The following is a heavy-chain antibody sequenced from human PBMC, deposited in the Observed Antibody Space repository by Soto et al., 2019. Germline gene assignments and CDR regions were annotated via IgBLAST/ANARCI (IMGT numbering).Heavy chain of an antibody. CDR3: ARDLGCGSGGLGY. D-gene: IGHD3-10*01. J-gene: IGHJ4*02. CDR1: GGTFSSYT. Sequence: QVQLVQSGAEVKKPGSSVKVSCKASGGTFSSYTISWVRQAPGQGLEWMGRIIPILGIANYAQKFQGRVTITADKATSTAYMELSSLRSEDMAVYYGARDLGCGSGGLGYWGQGTLVTVSS. V-gene: IGHV1-69*08. CDR2: IIPILGIA.